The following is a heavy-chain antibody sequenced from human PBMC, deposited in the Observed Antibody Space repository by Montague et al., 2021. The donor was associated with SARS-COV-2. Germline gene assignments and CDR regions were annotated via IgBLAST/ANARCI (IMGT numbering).Heavy chain of an antibody. D-gene: IGHD6-19*01. CDR3: ARDEGTVAPYYYYGMDV. CDR2: ISAYNGNT. CDR1: GYTFTSYG. V-gene: IGHV1-18*01. Sequence: SVKVSCKASGYTFTSYGISWVRQAPGQGLEWMGWISAYNGNTNYAQKLQGRVTMTTDTSTSTAYMELRSLRSDDTAVYYCARDEGTVAPYYYYGMDVWGQGTTVTVSS. J-gene: IGHJ6*02.